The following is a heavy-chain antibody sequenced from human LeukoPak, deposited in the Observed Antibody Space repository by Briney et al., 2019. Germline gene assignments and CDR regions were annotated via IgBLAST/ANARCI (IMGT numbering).Heavy chain of an antibody. CDR1: GFTFSGYG. J-gene: IGHJ6*04. V-gene: IGHV3-30*18. D-gene: IGHD3-10*02. CDR3: AELGITMIGGV. CDR2: ISSAGGTK. Sequence: GGSLRLSCAASGFTFSGYGMHWVRQAPGEGLEWVAVISSAGGTKYYADSVKGRFTISRDNSKNTLYLQMNSLRAEDTAVYYCAELGITMIGGVWGKGTTVTISS.